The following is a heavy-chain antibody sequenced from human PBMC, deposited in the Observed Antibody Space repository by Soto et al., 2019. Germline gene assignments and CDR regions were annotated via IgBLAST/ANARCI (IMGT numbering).Heavy chain of an antibody. J-gene: IGHJ5*02. D-gene: IGHD6-13*01. V-gene: IGHV4-4*02. Sequence: PSETLSLTCAVSGGSIISSNWWSWVRQPPGKGLEWIGEIYHSGSTNYNPSLKSRVTISVDKSKNQFSLKLSSVTAADTAVYYCARDAGSSSWYGWFDPWGQGTLVTVS. CDR2: IYHSGST. CDR1: GGSIISSNW. CDR3: ARDAGSSSWYGWFDP.